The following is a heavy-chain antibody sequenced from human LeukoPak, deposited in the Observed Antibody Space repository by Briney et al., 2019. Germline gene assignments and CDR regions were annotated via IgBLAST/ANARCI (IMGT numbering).Heavy chain of an antibody. D-gene: IGHD3-9*01. Sequence: GGSLKLSCAASRFTFSGSAMHWVRQASRKGLEWVGRIRSKANSYATAYAASVKGRFTISRDDSKNTAYLQMNSLKTEDTAVYYCTRPSYDILTGRQNYYFDYWGQGTLVTVSS. CDR2: IRSKANSYAT. J-gene: IGHJ4*02. CDR3: TRPSYDILTGRQNYYFDY. CDR1: RFTFSGSA. V-gene: IGHV3-73*01.